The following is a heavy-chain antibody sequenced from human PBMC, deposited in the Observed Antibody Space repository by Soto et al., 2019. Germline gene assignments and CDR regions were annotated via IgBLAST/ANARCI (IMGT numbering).Heavy chain of an antibody. CDR1: GYTFTNYY. CDR3: AREWPVTSDY. J-gene: IGHJ4*02. CDR2: INPSGGSA. Sequence: ASVKVSCKASGYTFTNYYMHWVRQAPGQGLEWMGIINPSGGSASYAQKFQGRVTMTRDTSTSTVYMELSSLRLEDTAVYYCAREWPVTSDYWGQGTLVTVSS. D-gene: IGHD4-17*01. V-gene: IGHV1-46*01.